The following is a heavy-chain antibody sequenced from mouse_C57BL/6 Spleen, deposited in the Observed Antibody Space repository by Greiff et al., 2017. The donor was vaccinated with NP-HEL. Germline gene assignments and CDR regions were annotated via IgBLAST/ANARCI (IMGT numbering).Heavy chain of an antibody. CDR3: ARSYGGSYYFDY. D-gene: IGHD1-1*01. Sequence: QVQLQQPGAELVKPGASVKLSCKASGYTFTSYWMHWVKQRPGQGLEWIGMIHPNSGSTNYNEKFKSKATLTVDKSSSTAYMQLSSLTSEDSAVYYCARSYGGSYYFDYWGQGTTLTVSS. CDR1: GYTFTSYW. V-gene: IGHV1-64*01. CDR2: IHPNSGST. J-gene: IGHJ2*01.